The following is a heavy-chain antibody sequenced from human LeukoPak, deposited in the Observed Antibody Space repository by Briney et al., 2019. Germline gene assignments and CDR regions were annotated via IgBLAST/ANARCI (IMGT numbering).Heavy chain of an antibody. D-gene: IGHD3-10*01. Sequence: GASVKVSCKASGYTFTSYAMHWVRQAPGQRLEWMGWINAGNGNTKYSQKFQGRVTITRDTSASTAYMELSSLRSEDTAVYYCARDELWFGGGYYGMDVWGKGTTVTVSS. CDR3: ARDELWFGGGYYGMDV. V-gene: IGHV1-3*01. CDR2: INAGNGNT. J-gene: IGHJ6*04. CDR1: GYTFTSYA.